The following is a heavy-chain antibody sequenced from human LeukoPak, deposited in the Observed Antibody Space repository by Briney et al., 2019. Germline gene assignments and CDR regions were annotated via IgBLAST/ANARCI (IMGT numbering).Heavy chain of an antibody. CDR1: GFTFSGYA. CDR2: ISGSGGST. Sequence: GGSLRLSCAASGFTFSGYAMSWVRQAPGKGLEWVSAISGSGGSTYYADSVRGRFTISRDNSKNTLYLQMNSLRAEDTAVYYCAKVGPYYDSSGYYFDYWGQGTLVTVSS. CDR3: AKVGPYYDSSGYYFDY. V-gene: IGHV3-23*01. D-gene: IGHD3-22*01. J-gene: IGHJ4*02.